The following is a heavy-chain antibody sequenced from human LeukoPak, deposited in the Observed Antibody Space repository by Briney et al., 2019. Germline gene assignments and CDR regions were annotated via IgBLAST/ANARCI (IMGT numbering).Heavy chain of an antibody. CDR3: ARGGGDYDGVFAEYFQH. Sequence: GGSLRLSCAASGFTFSSYGMHWVRQAPGKGLEWVAVIWYDGSNKYYADSVKGRFTISRDNSKNTLYLQMNSLRAEDTAVYYCARGGGDYDGVFAEYFQHWGQGTLVTVSS. J-gene: IGHJ1*01. CDR2: IWYDGSNK. V-gene: IGHV3-33*01. CDR1: GFTFSSYG. D-gene: IGHD4-23*01.